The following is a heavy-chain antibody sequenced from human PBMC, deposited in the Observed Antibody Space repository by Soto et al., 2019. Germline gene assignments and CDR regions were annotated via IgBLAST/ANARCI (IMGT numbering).Heavy chain of an antibody. D-gene: IGHD3-22*01. CDR1: GFTFSSYA. J-gene: IGHJ3*02. CDR2: ISGSGGST. CDR3: AKDQFPYDSSGYYSDDAFDI. V-gene: IGHV3-23*01. Sequence: GGSLRLSCAASGFTFSSYAMSWVRQAPGKGLEWVSAISGSGGSTYYADSVKGRFTISRDNSKNTLYLQMNSLRAEDTAVYYCAKDQFPYDSSGYYSDDAFDIWGQGTMVTVSS.